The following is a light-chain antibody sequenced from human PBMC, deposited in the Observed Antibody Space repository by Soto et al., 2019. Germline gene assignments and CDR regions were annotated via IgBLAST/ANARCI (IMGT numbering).Light chain of an antibody. J-gene: IGLJ2*01. CDR2: KVS. CDR1: SSDVGGYNY. V-gene: IGLV2-14*01. CDR3: SSYTSTNNVV. Sequence: QSALTQPASVSGSPGQSITISCTGTSSDVGGYNYVSWYQQYPGKAPQLMIYKVSNRPSGVSNRFSGSKSGNTASLTISGLQAEDEADYYCSSYTSTNNVVFGGGTKVTVL.